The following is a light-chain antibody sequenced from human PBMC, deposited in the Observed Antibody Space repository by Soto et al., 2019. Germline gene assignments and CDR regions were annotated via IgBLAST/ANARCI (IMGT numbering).Light chain of an antibody. CDR1: SSDVGGYYN. J-gene: IGLJ2*01. CDR3: SSYTSSSVVV. V-gene: IGLV2-14*01. CDR2: EVS. Sequence: QSVLTQPASVSGSPGQSITISCTATSSDVGGYYNVSWYQQHPGQAPKLMIYEVSNRPSGVSNRFSGSKSGNTASLTISGLQAEDEADYYCSSYTSSSVVVFGGGTKVTVL.